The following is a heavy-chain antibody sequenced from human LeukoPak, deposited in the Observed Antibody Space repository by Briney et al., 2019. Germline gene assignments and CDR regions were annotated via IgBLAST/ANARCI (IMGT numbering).Heavy chain of an antibody. V-gene: IGHV3-23*01. Sequence: PGGSLRLSCAASGFTFSNYAMSWVCQAPGKGLEWVSTISDSGGSTYFADFVKGRFTISRDNSKNTLYLQINSLRAGDTAIYYCATDDTSGWYRGFDYWGQGTLLTVSS. CDR1: GFTFSNYA. CDR3: ATDDTSGWYRGFDY. CDR2: ISDSGGST. D-gene: IGHD6-13*01. J-gene: IGHJ4*02.